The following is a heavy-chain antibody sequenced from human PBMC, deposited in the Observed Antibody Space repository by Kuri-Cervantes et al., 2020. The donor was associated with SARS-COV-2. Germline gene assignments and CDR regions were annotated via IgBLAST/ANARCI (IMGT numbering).Heavy chain of an antibody. Sequence: LRLSCTVSGGSISSGDYYWSWIRQPPGKGLEWIGYIYYSGSTYYNPSLKSRVTISVDTSKNQFSLKLSSVTAADTAVYYCARFPFSITISGVVKRYGMDVWGQGTTVTVSS. CDR3: ARFPFSITISGVVKRYGMDV. V-gene: IGHV4-30-4*01. CDR2: IYYSGST. CDR1: GGSISSGDYY. D-gene: IGHD3-3*01. J-gene: IGHJ6*02.